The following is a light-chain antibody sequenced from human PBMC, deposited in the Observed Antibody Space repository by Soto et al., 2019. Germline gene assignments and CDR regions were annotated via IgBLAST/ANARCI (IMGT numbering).Light chain of an antibody. V-gene: IGKV1-27*01. J-gene: IGKJ1*01. Sequence: DIQMTQSRASLYASVGDTVTITCRASQGISNYLAWYQQKPGKVPKLLIYAASTLQSGVPSRFSGSGSGADFTLAISSLQPEDVATYYCQKYNSAPLTFGQGTKVDIK. CDR3: QKYNSAPLT. CDR1: QGISNY. CDR2: AAS.